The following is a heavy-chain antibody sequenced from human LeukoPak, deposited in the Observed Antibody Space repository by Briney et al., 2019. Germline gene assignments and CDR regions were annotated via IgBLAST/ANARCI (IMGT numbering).Heavy chain of an antibody. CDR3: ARGWYTDAFDI. CDR1: GFTYDSYW. V-gene: IGHV3-7*01. Sequence: PGGSLRLSCAASGFTYDSYWMSWVRQAAGKGLEWVANIKQDGSEKYYVDSVRGRFTISRDNAKNSLFLQMNSLRAEDTAVYFCARGWYTDAFDIWGQGTMVTVSS. J-gene: IGHJ3*02. CDR2: IKQDGSEK. D-gene: IGHD1-1*01.